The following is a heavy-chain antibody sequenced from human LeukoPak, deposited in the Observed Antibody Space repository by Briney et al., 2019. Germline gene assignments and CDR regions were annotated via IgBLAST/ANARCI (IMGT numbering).Heavy chain of an antibody. Sequence: SETLSLTCTVSGGSISSYYWSWIRQPPGKGLEWIGYIYHSGSTYYNPSLKSRVTISVDRSKNQFSLKLSSVTAADTAVYYCARAVSGGYLPTYFDYWGQGTLVTVSS. CDR1: GGSISSYY. V-gene: IGHV4-59*12. D-gene: IGHD5-18*01. CDR3: ARAVSGGYLPTYFDY. CDR2: IYHSGST. J-gene: IGHJ4*02.